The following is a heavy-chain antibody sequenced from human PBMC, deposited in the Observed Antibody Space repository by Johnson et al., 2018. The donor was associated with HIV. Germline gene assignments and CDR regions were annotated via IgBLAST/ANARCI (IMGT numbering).Heavy chain of an antibody. CDR3: ATGFGPAFEM. V-gene: IGHV3-15*01. D-gene: IGHD3-16*01. Sequence: VQLVESGGGLVKPGGSLRLPCAASGFTFSDYYMSWIRQAPGRGLEWVGRIKSKTDGGTTDHAAPVKGRFSISRDDSKNTLYLQMNSLKTEDTAVYYCATGFGPAFEMWGQGTMVTVSS. J-gene: IGHJ3*02. CDR1: GFTFSDYY. CDR2: IKSKTDGGTT.